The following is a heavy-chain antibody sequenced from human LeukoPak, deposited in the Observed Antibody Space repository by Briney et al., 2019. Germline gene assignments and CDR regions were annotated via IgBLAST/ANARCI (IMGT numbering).Heavy chain of an antibody. CDR2: ISGSGGST. J-gene: IGHJ4*02. CDR3: AKEPMIVGRLPYFDY. D-gene: IGHD3-22*01. V-gene: IGHV3-23*01. Sequence: GGSLRLSCAASGFTFSSYAMSWVRQAPGKGLEWVSAISGSGGSTYYADFVKGRFTISRDNSKNTLYLQMNSLRAEDTAVYYCAKEPMIVGRLPYFDYWGQGTLVTVSS. CDR1: GFTFSSYA.